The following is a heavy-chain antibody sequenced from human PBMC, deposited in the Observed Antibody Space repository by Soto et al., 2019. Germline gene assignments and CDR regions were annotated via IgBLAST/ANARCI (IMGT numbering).Heavy chain of an antibody. Sequence: QVQLVESGGGVVQPGRSLRLSCAASGFIFSSYAMHWVRQAPGKGLEWVAVISHDGSRENYVDSVKGRFTISRDNSKNSQYLPINSQRAEDTGVYCCVKVTYYYSSTGHGGFDYWGQGTLVTVSS. CDR2: ISHDGSRE. J-gene: IGHJ4*02. D-gene: IGHD3-22*01. CDR3: VKVTYYYSSTGHGGFDY. V-gene: IGHV3-30*18. CDR1: GFIFSSYA.